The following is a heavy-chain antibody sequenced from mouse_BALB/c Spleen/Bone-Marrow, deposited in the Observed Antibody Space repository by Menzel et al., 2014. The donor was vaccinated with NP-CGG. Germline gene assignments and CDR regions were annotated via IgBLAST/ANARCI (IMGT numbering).Heavy chain of an antibody. Sequence: QVQLQQSGPELVKPGASVKMSGKASGYTFTDYIINWVKQRTGQGLEWIGEIYPGSGSIYYNEKFKGKATLTADKSSNTAYMQFSSLTSEDSAVYFCARSPNWDPYYAMDYWGQGTSVTVSS. D-gene: IGHD4-1*01. CDR1: GYTFTDYI. J-gene: IGHJ4*01. CDR3: ARSPNWDPYYAMDY. CDR2: IYPGSGSI. V-gene: IGHV1-77*01.